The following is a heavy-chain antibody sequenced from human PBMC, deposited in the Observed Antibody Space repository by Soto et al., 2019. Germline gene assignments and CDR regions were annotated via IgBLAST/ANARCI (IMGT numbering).Heavy chain of an antibody. Sequence: SETLSLTCTVSGGSISSYYWSWIRQPPGKGLEWIGYIYYSGSTNYNPSLKSRVTISVDTSKNQFSLKLSSVTAADTAVYYCARGGYYDFWSGYYMDVWGKVTTVTVSS. CDR2: IYYSGST. CDR1: GGSISSYY. CDR3: ARGGYYDFWSGYYMDV. J-gene: IGHJ6*03. V-gene: IGHV4-59*01. D-gene: IGHD3-3*01.